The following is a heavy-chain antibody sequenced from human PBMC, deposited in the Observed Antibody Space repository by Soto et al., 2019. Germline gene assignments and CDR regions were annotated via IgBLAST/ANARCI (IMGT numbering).Heavy chain of an antibody. V-gene: IGHV1-8*01. J-gene: IGHJ4*02. CDR3: ARGVSAGVDY. CDR2: MQPSTGRT. CDR1: GYSFASLD. D-gene: IGHD1-26*01. Sequence: QVQLVQSGAEVREPGASVKVSCKASGYSFASLDINWVRQTAGQGLEWMGWMQPSTGRTGYAQKLQARVTMTRDTAINTAYMELTTLKSDDTAFYYCARGVSAGVDYWGQGTLVTVSS.